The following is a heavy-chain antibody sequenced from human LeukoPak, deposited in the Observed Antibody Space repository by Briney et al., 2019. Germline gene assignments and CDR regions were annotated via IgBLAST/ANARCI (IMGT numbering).Heavy chain of an antibody. Sequence: PGGSLRLSCAASGFTFSRYRMSWVRQAPGTGLEWVATRKEDGSEKDYVDPMKGRFIISRDNAKNSLYLQMNSLRVEDTAVYYCARGGSNYLDPIDYWGQGTLVTVSS. J-gene: IGHJ4*02. CDR2: RKEDGSEK. D-gene: IGHD4-11*01. CDR3: ARGGSNYLDPIDY. V-gene: IGHV3-7*01. CDR1: GFTFSRYR.